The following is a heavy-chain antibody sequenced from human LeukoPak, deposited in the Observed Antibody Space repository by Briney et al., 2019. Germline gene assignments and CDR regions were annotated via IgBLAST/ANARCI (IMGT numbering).Heavy chain of an antibody. CDR1: GFTFSSYW. Sequence: GGSLRLSCAASGFTFSSYWMHWVRQAPGEALMWVSRIKSDGSSTTYADSVKGRFTISRDNAKNTLYLQMNSLRAEDTAVYYCSRDSLSSCGGDCYSGLDVWGQGTTVTVSS. J-gene: IGHJ6*02. D-gene: IGHD2-21*02. V-gene: IGHV3-74*01. CDR3: SRDSLSSCGGDCYSGLDV. CDR2: IKSDGSST.